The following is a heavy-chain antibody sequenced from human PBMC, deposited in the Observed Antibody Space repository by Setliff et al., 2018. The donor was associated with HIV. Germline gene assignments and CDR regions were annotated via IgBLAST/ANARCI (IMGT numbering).Heavy chain of an antibody. D-gene: IGHD6-13*01. V-gene: IGHV1-18*01. Sequence: ASVKVSCKPSGYTFTTYGLSWVRQAPGQGLEWMGWISPYNDDTNYAQKFQGRVTMTKDTSTSTAYMEVRSLRSDDTAVYYCARWAAGGTGWFDPWGQGTLVTVSS. J-gene: IGHJ5*02. CDR3: ARWAAGGTGWFDP. CDR1: GYTFTTYG. CDR2: ISPYNDDT.